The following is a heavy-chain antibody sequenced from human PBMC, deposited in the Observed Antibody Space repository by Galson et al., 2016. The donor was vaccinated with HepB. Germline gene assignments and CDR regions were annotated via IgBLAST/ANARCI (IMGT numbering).Heavy chain of an antibody. V-gene: IGHV3-33*01. CDR1: GFTFSSYG. J-gene: IGHJ5*02. CDR2: LWYDGTHK. D-gene: IGHD2-21*02. Sequence: SLRLSCAASGFTFSSYGMHWVRQAPGKGLEWVAILWYDGTHKYYADSVKGRFTVSRDNSKNTLYLQMNSLRAEDTAVYYCARDRVPRVTRGRNWFDPWGQGTLVTVSS. CDR3: ARDRVPRVTRGRNWFDP.